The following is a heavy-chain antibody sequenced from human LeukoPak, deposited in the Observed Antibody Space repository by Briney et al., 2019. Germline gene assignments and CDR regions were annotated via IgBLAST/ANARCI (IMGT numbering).Heavy chain of an antibody. CDR1: GYTFTGYY. J-gene: IGHJ3*02. CDR3: ARDRNSSSSLDI. D-gene: IGHD6-6*01. V-gene: IGHV1-2*02. CDR2: IYPYSGDT. Sequence: ASVTASCKASGYTFTGYYIHWVRQAPGQGLEWMGWIYPYSGDTNYAQNFQGRVTMTRDTSISTAYMELSSLKSDDTAVYYCARDRNSSSSLDIWGQGTMLSVSS.